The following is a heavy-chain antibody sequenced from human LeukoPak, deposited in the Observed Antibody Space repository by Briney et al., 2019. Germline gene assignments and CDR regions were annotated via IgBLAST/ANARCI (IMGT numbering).Heavy chain of an antibody. Sequence: ASVKVSCKASGYTFTSYGIRWVRQAPGQGLAWMGWISAYNGSTNYAQKLQGRVTMTTDTSTSTAYMELRSLRSDDTAVYYCARDVVGATTVSYYYGMDVWGQGTTVTVSS. CDR3: ARDVVGATTVSYYYGMDV. D-gene: IGHD1-26*01. J-gene: IGHJ6*02. CDR1: GYTFTSYG. CDR2: ISAYNGST. V-gene: IGHV1-18*01.